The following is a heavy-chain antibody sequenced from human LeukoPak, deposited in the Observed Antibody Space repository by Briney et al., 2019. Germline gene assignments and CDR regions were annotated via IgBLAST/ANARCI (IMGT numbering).Heavy chain of an antibody. CDR1: GFTFSTYS. Sequence: PGGSLRLSCAAYGFTFSTYSMNWVRQAPGKGLEWVSSISSGSSFIYYADSVKGRFTISRDNAKNSLYLQMNSLRAEDTAVYYCARAYCSGISCYYYFDYWGQGTLVTVSS. CDR2: ISSGSSFI. J-gene: IGHJ4*02. D-gene: IGHD2-2*01. V-gene: IGHV3-21*01. CDR3: ARAYCSGISCYYYFDY.